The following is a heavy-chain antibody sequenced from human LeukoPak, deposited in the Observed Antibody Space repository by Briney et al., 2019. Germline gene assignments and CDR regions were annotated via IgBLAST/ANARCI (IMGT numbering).Heavy chain of an antibody. CDR3: ARGENDGSGYYPDY. CDR2: ISSTGRST. J-gene: IGHJ4*02. V-gene: IGHV3-64*01. D-gene: IGHD3-22*01. Sequence: GGSLRLSCAASGFTFNNYPMHWVRQAPGKGLEYVSAISSTGRSTFYATSVEGRFIVSRDSSRNSLYLQMNSLRTEDVAVYYCARGENDGSGYYPDYWGQGTLVTVSS. CDR1: GFTFNNYP.